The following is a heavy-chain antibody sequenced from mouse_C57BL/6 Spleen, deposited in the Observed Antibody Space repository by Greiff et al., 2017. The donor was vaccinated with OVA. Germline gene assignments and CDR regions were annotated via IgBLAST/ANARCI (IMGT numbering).Heavy chain of an antibody. J-gene: IGHJ2*01. V-gene: IGHV1-80*01. D-gene: IGHD2-4*01. Sequence: QVQLQQSGAELVKPGASVKISCKASGYAFSSYWMNWVKQRPGKGLEWIGQLYPGDGDTNYNGKFKGKATLTADKSSSTAYMQLSSLTSEDSAVYFCARYYDYDGAYFDYWGQGTTLTVSS. CDR1: GYAFSSYW. CDR2: LYPGDGDT. CDR3: ARYYDYDGAYFDY.